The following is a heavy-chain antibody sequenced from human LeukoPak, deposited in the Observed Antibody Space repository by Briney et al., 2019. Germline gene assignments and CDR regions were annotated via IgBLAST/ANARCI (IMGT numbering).Heavy chain of an antibody. Sequence: GGSLRLSCAASGFTFDDYAMHWVRQAPGKGLEWVSGISWNSGSIGYADSVKGRFTISRDNSKNTLYLQMNSLRAEDTAVYYCAITFWSGYWPFDYWGQGTLVTVSS. V-gene: IGHV3-9*01. D-gene: IGHD3-3*01. CDR3: AITFWSGYWPFDY. CDR2: ISWNSGSI. J-gene: IGHJ4*02. CDR1: GFTFDDYA.